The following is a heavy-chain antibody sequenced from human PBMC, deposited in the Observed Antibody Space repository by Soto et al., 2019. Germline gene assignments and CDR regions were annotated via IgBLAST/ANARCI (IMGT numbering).Heavy chain of an antibody. D-gene: IGHD1-26*01. V-gene: IGHV3-23*01. J-gene: IGHJ4*02. CDR3: AKDQSLLGATYDY. Sequence: TGGSLRLSCAASGFTFSSYAMSWVRQAPGKGLEWVSAISGSGGSPYYADSVKGRFTISRDNSKNTLYLQMNSLRAEDTAVYYCAKDQSLLGATYDYWGQGTLVTVSS. CDR1: GFTFSSYA. CDR2: ISGSGGSP.